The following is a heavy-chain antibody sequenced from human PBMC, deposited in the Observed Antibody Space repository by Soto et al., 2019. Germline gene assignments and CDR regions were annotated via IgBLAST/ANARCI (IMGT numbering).Heavy chain of an antibody. J-gene: IGHJ2*01. V-gene: IGHV2-5*02. CDR2: TYWDDDK. D-gene: IGHD2-15*01. CDR1: GFSLSTSGVG. CDR3: AHHTAVHCSGGSCYWYFDL. Sequence: QITLKESGPPLVKPTQTLTLTCTFSGFSLSTSGVGVGWIRQPPGKALEWLGLTYWDDDKRYSPSLKSRLTITKDPSKNQVVLTLANMDPVDTATYCCAHHTAVHCSGGSCYWYFDLWGRGTPVTVSS.